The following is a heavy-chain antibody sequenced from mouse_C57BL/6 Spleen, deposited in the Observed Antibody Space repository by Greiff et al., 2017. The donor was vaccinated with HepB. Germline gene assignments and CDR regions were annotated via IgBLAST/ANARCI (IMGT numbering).Heavy chain of an antibody. V-gene: IGHV14-2*01. CDR1: GFNIKDYY. CDR3: ADGSSYEAMDY. Sequence: EVQLQQSGAELVKPGASVKLSCTASGFNIKDYYMHWVKQRTEQGLAWIGRIDPEDGETKYDPKFQGKATITADTSSNTAYLQLSSLTSEDTAVYYCADGSSYEAMDYWGQGTSVTVSS. J-gene: IGHJ4*01. D-gene: IGHD1-1*01. CDR2: IDPEDGET.